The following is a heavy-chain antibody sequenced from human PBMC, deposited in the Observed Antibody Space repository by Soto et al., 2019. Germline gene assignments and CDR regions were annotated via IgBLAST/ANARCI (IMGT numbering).Heavy chain of an antibody. J-gene: IGHJ4*02. CDR2: MNSDGSTT. CDR3: ATAEVDY. Sequence: GGPLRLSCAASGLTFVKHCRHWVRQAPGKGLEWVSRMNSDGSTTNYADSVKGRFTVSRDNAKNTLFLQMNSLRAEDTAVYYCATAEVDYWGPGTLVTVSS. V-gene: IGHV3-74*01. CDR1: GLTFVKHC.